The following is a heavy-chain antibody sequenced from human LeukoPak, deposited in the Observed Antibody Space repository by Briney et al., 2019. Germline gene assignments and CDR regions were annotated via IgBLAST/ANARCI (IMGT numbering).Heavy chain of an antibody. Sequence: PGGSLRLSCAASGFTFNDYAMHWVRQAPGKGLEWVSAISHDGNNEYYVDSVKGRFTTSRDNSKNTAYMQMNSLRPEDTAVYYCTRAQWMLPPPYNWFDPWGQGTLVTVSS. D-gene: IGHD2-8*01. CDR2: ISHDGNNE. J-gene: IGHJ5*02. V-gene: IGHV3-30*04. CDR3: TRAQWMLPPPYNWFDP. CDR1: GFTFNDYA.